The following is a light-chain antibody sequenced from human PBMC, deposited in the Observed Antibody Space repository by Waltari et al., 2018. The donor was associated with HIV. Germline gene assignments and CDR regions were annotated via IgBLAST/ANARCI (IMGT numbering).Light chain of an antibody. V-gene: IGLV2-11*01. CDR2: DVN. CDR3: CSYAGNYTFV. CDR1: SSDVGGYKY. Sequence: QSALTQPRSVSGSPGQSVTISCTGTSSDVGGYKYVSWYQHHPGKAPQLMIFDVNKRPSGFPDRFSGSKSGNTASLTISGLQAEDEADYDCCSYAGNYTFVFGGGTKLTVL. J-gene: IGLJ2*01.